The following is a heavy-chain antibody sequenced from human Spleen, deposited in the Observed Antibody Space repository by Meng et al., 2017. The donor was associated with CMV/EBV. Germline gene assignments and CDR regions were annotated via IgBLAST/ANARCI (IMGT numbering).Heavy chain of an antibody. CDR1: GFTFSDYC. CDR3: ARVKDYDFWSGYSGGMDV. D-gene: IGHD3-3*01. V-gene: IGHV3-11*04. CDR2: ISGGGRTI. J-gene: IGHJ6*02. Sequence: GESLKISCAASGFTFSDYCMTWIRQAPGKGLEWVSSISGGGRTIYYTDSVKGRFTISRDNAKNSLYLQMNSLRAEDTAVYYCARVKDYDFWSGYSGGMDVWGQGTTVTVSS.